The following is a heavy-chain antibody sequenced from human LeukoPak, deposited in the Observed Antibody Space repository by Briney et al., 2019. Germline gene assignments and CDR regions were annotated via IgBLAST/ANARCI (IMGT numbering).Heavy chain of an antibody. Sequence: SQTLSLTRANSGDSVSSNSGAWNWIRQSPSRGLKWLGRTYYRSKWFNDYAVAVKSRITINPDTSKNQFSLQLTSVIPDDTAVYYCARGQWSRGFAMDVRGQGTTVTVSS. V-gene: IGHV6-1*01. CDR3: ARGQWSRGFAMDV. J-gene: IGHJ6*02. D-gene: IGHD2-15*01. CDR1: GDSVSSNSGA. CDR2: TYYRSKWFN.